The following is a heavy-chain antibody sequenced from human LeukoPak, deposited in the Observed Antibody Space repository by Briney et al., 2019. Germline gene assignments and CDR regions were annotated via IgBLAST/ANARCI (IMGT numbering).Heavy chain of an antibody. J-gene: IGHJ4*02. CDR2: ISGGGDYS. CDR3: ARDGRGGYLDY. CDR1: GFTFSSCA. D-gene: IGHD3-16*01. V-gene: IGHV3-23*01. Sequence: GGSLRLSCAASGFTFSSCAMSWVRQAPGKGLEWVSTISGGGDYSYHADSVKGRFTISRDNAKNSLYLQMNSLRAEDTAMYYCARDGRGGYLDYWGQGTLVTVSS.